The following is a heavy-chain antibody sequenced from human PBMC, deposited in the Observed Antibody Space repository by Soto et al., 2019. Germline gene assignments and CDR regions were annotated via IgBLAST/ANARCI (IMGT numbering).Heavy chain of an antibody. D-gene: IGHD3-22*01. CDR1: GGTFSSYA. CDR2: IIPIFGTA. CDR3: ARAEKYYGRSGYPEARKNWFDP. Sequence: QVQLVQSGAEVKKPGSSVKVSCKASGGTFSSYAISWVRQAPGQGLEWMGGIIPIFGTANYAQKFQGRVTVTADESTSTAHMEPSSLITEDTAEYYCARAEKYYGRSGYPEARKNWFDPWGQGNLVTVSS. V-gene: IGHV1-69*01. J-gene: IGHJ5*02.